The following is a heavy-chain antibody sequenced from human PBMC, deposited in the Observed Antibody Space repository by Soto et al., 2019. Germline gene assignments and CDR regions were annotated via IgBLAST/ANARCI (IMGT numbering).Heavy chain of an antibody. Sequence: ASVKVSCKTSAYTFTCYSIRWVRQAPGGGLEWMGWISAYNGNTNYAQKLQGRVTMTTDTSTSTAYMELSRLRSDDTAVYYCARGGYSGYDDYYYYRMDVWGQGTTVTV. CDR2: ISAYNGNT. V-gene: IGHV1-18*04. D-gene: IGHD5-12*01. CDR3: ARGGYSGYDDYYYYRMDV. J-gene: IGHJ6*02. CDR1: AYTFTCYS.